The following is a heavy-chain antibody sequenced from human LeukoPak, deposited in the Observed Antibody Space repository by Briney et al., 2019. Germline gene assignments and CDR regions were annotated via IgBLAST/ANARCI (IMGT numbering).Heavy chain of an antibody. J-gene: IGHJ3*02. CDR3: ASLRTTVTSAAFDI. D-gene: IGHD4-17*01. CDR2: IYYSGST. V-gene: IGHV4-39*07. CDR1: GGSISDNNYY. Sequence: PSETLSLTCTVSGGSISDNNYYWDWIRQPPGKGLEWIGNIYYSGSTYYNPSLKSRVTISVDTSKNQFSLKLTSVTAADTAVYYCASLRTTVTSAAFDIWGQGTVVTVSS.